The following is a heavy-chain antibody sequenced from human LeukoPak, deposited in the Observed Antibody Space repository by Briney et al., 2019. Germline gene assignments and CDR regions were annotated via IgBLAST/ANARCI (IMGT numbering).Heavy chain of an antibody. D-gene: IGHD3-22*01. CDR3: AKGASSGDSTLEY. V-gene: IGHV3-23*01. Sequence: GGSLRLSCAASGFTFSSYAMSWVRQAPGKGLEWVSSISDSGGCTYYADSVKGRFTISRDKPKNTLYLQMNRLRAEYTAVYYCAKGASSGDSTLEYWGQGTLVTVSS. J-gene: IGHJ4*02. CDR1: GFTFSSYA. CDR2: ISDSGGCT.